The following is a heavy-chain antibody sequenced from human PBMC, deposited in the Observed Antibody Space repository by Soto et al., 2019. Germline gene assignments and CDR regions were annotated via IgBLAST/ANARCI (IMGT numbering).Heavy chain of an antibody. V-gene: IGHV5-10-1*01. CDR3: AIVTAETAYHYFDF. D-gene: IGHD1-1*01. CDR1: GYKFTNYW. CDR2: VDPSDSYI. J-gene: IGHJ4*02. Sequence: GESLKISCKGSGYKFTNYWLSWVRQTPGKGLEWMGRVDPSDSYINYSPSFRGHVTISIDESISTAHLQWSSLKASDTATYYCAIVTAETAYHYFDFWGQGTLVTVSS.